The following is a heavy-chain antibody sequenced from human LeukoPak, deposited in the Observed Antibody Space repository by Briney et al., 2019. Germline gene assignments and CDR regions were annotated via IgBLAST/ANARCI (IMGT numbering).Heavy chain of an antibody. J-gene: IGHJ4*02. D-gene: IGHD6-13*01. CDR2: ISSSGSTI. CDR1: GFTFSSYE. V-gene: IGHV3-48*03. CDR3: AKVGGSNWADY. Sequence: GGSLRLSCAASGFTFSSYEMNWVRQAPGKGLEWVSYISSSGSTIYYADSVKGRFTISRDNAKNSLYLQMNSLRAEATALYYCAKVGGSNWADYWGQGTLVTVSS.